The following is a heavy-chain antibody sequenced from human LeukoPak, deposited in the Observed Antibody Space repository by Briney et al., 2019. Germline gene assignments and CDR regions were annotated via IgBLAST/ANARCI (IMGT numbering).Heavy chain of an antibody. J-gene: IGHJ4*02. V-gene: IGHV1-2*06. CDR3: ARDFPQRYCYGSGSLSDY. Sequence: ASVKVSCMASGYTFTGYYMHWVRQAPGQGLEWMGRINPNSGGTNYAQKFQGRVTMTRDTSISTAYMELSRLRSDDTAVYYCARDFPQRYCYGSGSLSDYWGQGTLVTVSS. D-gene: IGHD3-10*01. CDR2: INPNSGGT. CDR1: GYTFTGYY.